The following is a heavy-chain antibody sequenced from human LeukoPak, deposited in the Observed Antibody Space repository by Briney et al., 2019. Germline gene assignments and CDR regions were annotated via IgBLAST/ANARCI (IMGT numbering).Heavy chain of an antibody. J-gene: IGHJ5*02. CDR1: GGSISSSSYY. CDR3: ARTQLRFLECGFDP. V-gene: IGHV4-39*07. CDR2: IYYSGST. D-gene: IGHD3-3*01. Sequence: PSETLSLTCTVSGGSISSSSYYWGWIRQPPAKGLEWIGSIYYSGSTYYNPSLKSRVTISVDTSKNQFSLKLSSVTAADTAVYYCARTQLRFLECGFDPWGQGTLVTVSS.